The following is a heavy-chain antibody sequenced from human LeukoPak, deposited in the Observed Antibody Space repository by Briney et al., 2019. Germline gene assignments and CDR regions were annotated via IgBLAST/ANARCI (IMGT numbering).Heavy chain of an antibody. V-gene: IGHV4-34*01. D-gene: IGHD1-14*01. CDR2: INHSGST. Sequence: PSETLSLTCAVYGGSFSGYYWSWIRQPPGKGLEWIGEINHSGSTNYNPSLKSRVTISVDTSKNQFSLKLSSVTAADTAVYYLARGPGGPKRNHNTGRWFDPWGQGTLVTVSS. CDR3: ARGPGGPKRNHNTGRWFDP. CDR1: GGSFSGYY. J-gene: IGHJ5*02.